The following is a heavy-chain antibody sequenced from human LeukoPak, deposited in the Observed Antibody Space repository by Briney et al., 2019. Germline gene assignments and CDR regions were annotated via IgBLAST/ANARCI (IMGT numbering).Heavy chain of an antibody. J-gene: IGHJ4*02. CDR1: GFTFDDYA. D-gene: IGHD3-22*01. CDR2: ISWNSGSI. V-gene: IGHV3-9*01. Sequence: PGGSLRLSCAASGFTFDDYAMHWVRQAPGKGLEWVSGISWNSGSIGYADSVKGRFTISRDNAKNSLYLQMNSLRAEDTAVYYCARVPYYYDSSGYYFLVDYWGQGTLVTVSS. CDR3: ARVPYYYDSSGYYFLVDY.